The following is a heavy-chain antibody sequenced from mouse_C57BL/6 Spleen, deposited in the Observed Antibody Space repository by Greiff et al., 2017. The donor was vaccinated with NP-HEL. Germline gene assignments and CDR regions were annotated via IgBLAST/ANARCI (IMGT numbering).Heavy chain of an antibody. CDR1: GYTFTGYW. CDR2: ILPGRGST. Sequence: VKLMESGAELMKPGASVKLSCKATGYTFTGYWIEWVKQRPGHGLEWIGAILPGRGSTNYNEKFKGKATFTADTSSNTAYMQLSSLTTEDSAIYYCARHGSSYWFAYWGQGTLVTVSA. D-gene: IGHD1-1*01. V-gene: IGHV1-9*01. J-gene: IGHJ3*01. CDR3: ARHGSSYWFAY.